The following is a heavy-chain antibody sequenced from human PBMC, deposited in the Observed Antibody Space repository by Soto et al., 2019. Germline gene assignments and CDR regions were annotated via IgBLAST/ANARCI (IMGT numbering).Heavy chain of an antibody. D-gene: IGHD3-3*01. Sequence: PGGSLRLSCAASGFTFSSYWMHWVRQAPGKGLVWVSRINSDGSSTSYADSVKGRFTISRDNAKNTLYLQMNSLRAEDTAVYYCARDHGWGYDFWSGYYLNYYGMDVWGQGTTVTVSS. CDR2: INSDGSST. CDR1: GFTFSSYW. CDR3: ARDHGWGYDFWSGYYLNYYGMDV. V-gene: IGHV3-74*01. J-gene: IGHJ6*02.